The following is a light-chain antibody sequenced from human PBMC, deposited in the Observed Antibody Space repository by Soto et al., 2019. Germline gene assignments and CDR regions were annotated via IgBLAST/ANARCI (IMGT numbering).Light chain of an antibody. V-gene: IGLV4-60*02. J-gene: IGLJ2*01. CDR1: SGHSGYI. CDR3: ETWDSKTQV. Sequence: QPVLTQSSSASASLGSSVKLTCTLSSGHSGYIIAWLQQQPGKAPRYLMKVEGSGSYNKGSGVPDRFSGSSSGADRYLTISHLQFEDEADYYCETWDSKTQVFGGETKLTVL. CDR2: VEGSGSY.